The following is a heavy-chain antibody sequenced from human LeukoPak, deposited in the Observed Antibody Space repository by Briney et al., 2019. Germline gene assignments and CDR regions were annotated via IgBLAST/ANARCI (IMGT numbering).Heavy chain of an antibody. CDR1: GYTLTELS. CDR3: ARQGSDTDAFDI. J-gene: IGHJ3*02. V-gene: IGHV1-24*01. CDR2: FDPEDGET. D-gene: IGHD2-2*02. Sequence: ASVKVSCKVSGYTLTELSMHWVRQAPGKGLEWMGGFDPEDGETIYAQKFQGRVTMTEDTSTDTACMELSSLRYEDTAVYYCARQGSDTDAFDIWGQGTMVTVSS.